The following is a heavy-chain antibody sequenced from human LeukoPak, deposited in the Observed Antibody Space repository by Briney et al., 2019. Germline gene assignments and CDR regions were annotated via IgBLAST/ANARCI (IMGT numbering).Heavy chain of an antibody. Sequence: PSETLSHTCAVSGYSISSGYYWGWIRQPPGKGLEWIGSIYHSGSTYYNPSLKSRVTISVDTSKNQFSLKLSSVTAADTAVYYCARQGYCSGGSCYPFYYYYYMDVWGKGTTVTVSS. J-gene: IGHJ6*03. V-gene: IGHV4-38-2*01. CDR2: IYHSGST. CDR3: ARQGYCSGGSCYPFYYYYYMDV. CDR1: GYSISSGYY. D-gene: IGHD2-15*01.